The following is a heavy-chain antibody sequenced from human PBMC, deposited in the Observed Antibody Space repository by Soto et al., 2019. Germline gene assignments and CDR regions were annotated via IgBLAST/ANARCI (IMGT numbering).Heavy chain of an antibody. Sequence: ASVEVSCKASGNTFTSYDINWVRQATGHGLEWMGWINPNSGNIGYAQKFQGRVTMTRDTAIRTAYMEVSRLRSDDTAVYYCARGRASGSYYLLDYWGQGTLVTVSS. J-gene: IGHJ4*02. V-gene: IGHV1-8*01. CDR1: GNTFTSYD. CDR2: INPNSGNI. CDR3: ARGRASGSYYLLDY. D-gene: IGHD3-10*01.